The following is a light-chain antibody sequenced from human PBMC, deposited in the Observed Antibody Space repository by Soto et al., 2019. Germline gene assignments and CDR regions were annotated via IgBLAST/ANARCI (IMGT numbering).Light chain of an antibody. CDR3: MQGLQTPGT. Sequence: DIVMTQSPLSLPVTPGEPASISCRSSQSLLHSNGYNYLDWYLQKPGQSPQLLIYLGSNRASGVPNRLSGSGSGTDFTLKISRVEAEDVGVYYCMQGLQTPGTFGGGTKVDIK. V-gene: IGKV2-28*01. J-gene: IGKJ4*01. CDR1: QSLLHSNGYNY. CDR2: LGS.